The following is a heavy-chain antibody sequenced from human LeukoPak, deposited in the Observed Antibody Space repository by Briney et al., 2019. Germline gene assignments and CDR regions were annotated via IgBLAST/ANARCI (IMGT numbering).Heavy chain of an antibody. V-gene: IGHV1-69*13. Sequence: ASVKVSCKASGGTFSSYAISWVRQAPGQGLEWIGGIIPIFGTANYAQKFQGRVTITADEYTSTAYRELGSLRSEDTAVYYCANSGNLAYYFDYWGQGTLVTVSS. CDR2: IIPIFGTA. CDR3: ANSGNLAYYFDY. J-gene: IGHJ4*02. D-gene: IGHD4-23*01. CDR1: GGTFSSYA.